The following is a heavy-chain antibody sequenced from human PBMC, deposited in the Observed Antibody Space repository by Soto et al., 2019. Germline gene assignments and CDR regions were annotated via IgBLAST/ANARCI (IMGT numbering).Heavy chain of an antibody. CDR1: GGSISSYY. V-gene: IGHV4-59*01. D-gene: IGHD4-17*01. CDR2: NYYSGST. J-gene: IGHJ4*02. CDR3: ARAYGYYFDY. Sequence: SETLSLTCTVSGGSISSYYWSWIRQPPGKGLEWIGYNYYSGSTNYNPSLKNRVTKSIDTSKNKFYQKLSYVTAADTAVYYCARAYGYYFDYWGQGTLVTVS.